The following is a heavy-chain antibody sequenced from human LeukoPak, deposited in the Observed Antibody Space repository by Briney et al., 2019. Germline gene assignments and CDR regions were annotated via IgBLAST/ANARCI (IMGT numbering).Heavy chain of an antibody. CDR1: GFTFTSSA. Sequence: GASVKVSCKASGFTFTSSAVQWVRQARGQRLEWIGWIVVGSGNTNYAQKFQERVTITRDMSTSTAYMELSSLRSEDTAVYYCARGPEAITIFGVVPEYFQHWGQGTLVTVSS. CDR3: ARGPEAITIFGVVPEYFQH. V-gene: IGHV1-58*01. CDR2: IVVGSGNT. D-gene: IGHD3-3*01. J-gene: IGHJ1*01.